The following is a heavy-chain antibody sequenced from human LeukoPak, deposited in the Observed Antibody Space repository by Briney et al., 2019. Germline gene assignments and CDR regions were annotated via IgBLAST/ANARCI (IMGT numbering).Heavy chain of an antibody. CDR2: ISSSSGYI. J-gene: IGHJ5*02. CDR1: GFTFSSYS. D-gene: IGHD6-19*01. Sequence: GGSLRLSCAASGFTFSSYSMNWVRQAPGKGLEWVSSISSSSGYIYYADSVKGRFTISRDNAKNSLYLQMNSLRAEDTAVYYCARDPATVAAPNWFDPWGQGTLVTVSS. V-gene: IGHV3-21*01. CDR3: ARDPATVAAPNWFDP.